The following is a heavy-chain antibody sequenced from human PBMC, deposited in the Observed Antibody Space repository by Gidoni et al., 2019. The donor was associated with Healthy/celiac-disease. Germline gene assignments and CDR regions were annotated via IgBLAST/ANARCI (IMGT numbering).Heavy chain of an antibody. Sequence: EVQLVESGGGLVKPGGSLRLPCAASGFTFSNAWMSWVRQAPGKGLGWVGRIKSKTDGGTTDYAAPVKGRFTISRDDSKNTLYLQMNSLKTEDTAVYYCTTDDYDMLTGSFDYWGQGTLVTVSS. D-gene: IGHD3-9*01. J-gene: IGHJ4*02. CDR2: IKSKTDGGTT. V-gene: IGHV3-15*01. CDR1: GFTFSNAW. CDR3: TTDDYDMLTGSFDY.